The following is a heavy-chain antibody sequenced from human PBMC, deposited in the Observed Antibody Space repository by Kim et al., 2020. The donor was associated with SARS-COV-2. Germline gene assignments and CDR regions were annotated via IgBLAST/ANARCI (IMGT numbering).Heavy chain of an antibody. CDR2: VTPGGGG. Sequence: GGSLRLSCAGSGFTFGDFAMAWVRQAPGKGPEWVSGVTPGGGGYYADSVKGRFTISMDNTKSTIYLQMITLRVEDTAVYYCAKLGTDLRLIVDRWGQGTLVTVSS. J-gene: IGHJ4*02. D-gene: IGHD2-8*01. CDR3: AKLGTDLRLIVDR. V-gene: IGHV3-23*01. CDR1: GFTFGDFA.